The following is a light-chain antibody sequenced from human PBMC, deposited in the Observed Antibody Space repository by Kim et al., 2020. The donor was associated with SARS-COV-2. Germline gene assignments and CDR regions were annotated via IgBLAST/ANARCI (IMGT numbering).Light chain of an antibody. J-gene: IGLJ2*01. CDR2: SND. V-gene: IGLV1-44*01. Sequence: GHGVSISCSGRRSNIGSNTVIWYQQFPGTAPKLLIYSNDQRPSGVPYRFSGSKSGPSASLDISGLQSEDEADYHCAAWDDSLNGVVFGGGTQLTVL. CDR1: RSNIGSNT. CDR3: AAWDDSLNGVV.